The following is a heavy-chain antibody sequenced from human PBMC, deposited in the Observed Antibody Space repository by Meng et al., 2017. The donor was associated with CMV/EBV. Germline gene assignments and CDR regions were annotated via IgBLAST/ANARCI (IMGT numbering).Heavy chain of an antibody. D-gene: IGHD2-2*01. CDR2: ISYDGSNK. CDR1: GFTFSSYA. J-gene: IGHJ6*02. V-gene: IGHV3-30-3*01. Sequence: ISCAASGFTFSSYAMHWVRQAPGKGLEWVAVISYDGSNKYYADSVKGRFTISRDNSKNTLYLQMNSLRAEDTAVYYCARAIHGAQVVPAKLTVYYYGMDVWGQGTTVTVSS. CDR3: ARAIHGAQVVPAKLTVYYYGMDV.